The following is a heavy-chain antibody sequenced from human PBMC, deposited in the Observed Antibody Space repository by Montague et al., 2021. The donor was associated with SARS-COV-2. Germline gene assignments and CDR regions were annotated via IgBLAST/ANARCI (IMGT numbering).Heavy chain of an antibody. J-gene: IGHJ4*02. Sequence: SETLSLTCTVSGGSISGYYWTWMRQPPGKGLEWLGHIYYTGSTKYNPSLKSRVTISIDTPKNQFSLKLRSVTAADTAVYFCAKAQTTGFIATWVNYFDYWGQGALVTVSS. CDR1: GGSISGYY. D-gene: IGHD1-14*01. CDR2: IYYTGST. CDR3: AKAQTTGFIATWVNYFDY. V-gene: IGHV4-59*01.